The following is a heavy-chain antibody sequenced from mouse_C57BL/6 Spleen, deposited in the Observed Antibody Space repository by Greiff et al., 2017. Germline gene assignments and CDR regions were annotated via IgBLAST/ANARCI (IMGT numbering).Heavy chain of an antibody. D-gene: IGHD1-1*01. CDR3: TREELLRGFAY. CDR1: GYTFTDYE. J-gene: IGHJ3*01. V-gene: IGHV1-15*01. CDR2: IDPETGGT. Sequence: QVQLKQSGAELVRPGASVTLSCKASGYTFTDYEMHWVKQTPVHGLEWIGAIDPETGGTAYNQKFKGKAILTADKSSSTAYMELRSLTSEDSAVYYCTREELLRGFAYWGQGTLVTVSA.